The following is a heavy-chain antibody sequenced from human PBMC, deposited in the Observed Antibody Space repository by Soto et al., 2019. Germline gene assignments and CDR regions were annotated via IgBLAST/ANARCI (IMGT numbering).Heavy chain of an antibody. CDR1: GFSISDYG. Sequence: PGGSLRLSCEASGFSISDYGMSWVRQAPGRGLELLSVISGGGGVTHYSDSVKGRFTISRDTSKNTVFVQLNSLRVDDTAVYFCARTLHNWNSIPHYWGQGTLVTVSS. CDR2: ISGGGGVT. J-gene: IGHJ4*02. D-gene: IGHD1-7*01. CDR3: ARTLHNWNSIPHY. V-gene: IGHV3-23*01.